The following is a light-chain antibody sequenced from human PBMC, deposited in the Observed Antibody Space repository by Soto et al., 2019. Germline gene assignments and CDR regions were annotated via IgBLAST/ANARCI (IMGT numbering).Light chain of an antibody. CDR2: AVS. J-gene: IGKJ1*01. CDR1: QSVSNNY. Sequence: EIVLTQSPGTLSLSPGERATVSCRASQSVSNNYLAWYQQKPGQAPRLLIYAVSNRARGIPDRFGGSGSGADFTLTVSRLETEDFAVYYCQQYGTAPWTFGQGIKVEI. CDR3: QQYGTAPWT. V-gene: IGKV3-20*01.